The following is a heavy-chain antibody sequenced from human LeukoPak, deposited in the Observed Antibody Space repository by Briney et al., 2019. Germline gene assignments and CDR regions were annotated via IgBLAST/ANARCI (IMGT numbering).Heavy chain of an antibody. V-gene: IGHV4-38-2*02. CDR1: GYSISSGYY. CDR2: IYHSGST. J-gene: IGHJ4*02. D-gene: IGHD5-12*01. Sequence: SETLSLTCTVSGYSISSGYYWGWIRPPPGKGLEWIGSIYHSGSTYYNPSLKSRVTISVDTSKNQFSLKLSSVTAADTAVYYCARDDRGYSGYDYVASIDYWGQGTLVTVSS. CDR3: ARDDRGYSGYDYVASIDY.